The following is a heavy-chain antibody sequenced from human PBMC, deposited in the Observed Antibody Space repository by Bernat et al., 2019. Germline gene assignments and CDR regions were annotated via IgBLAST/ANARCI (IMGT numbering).Heavy chain of an antibody. CDR3: ARSELVSPLGSDWYFDL. CDR2: IYYSGGP. V-gene: IGHV4-59*01. J-gene: IGHJ2*01. CDR1: GGSMRSYY. D-gene: IGHD6-13*01. Sequence: QVQLQESGPGLVKPSGTLSLTCTVSGGSMRSYYWSWFRQPPGKGLEWIGYIYYSGGPNYNPSLKSRVTISADTSKNQFSLKLSSVTAADTAMYYCARSELVSPLGSDWYFDLWGRGTLVTVSS.